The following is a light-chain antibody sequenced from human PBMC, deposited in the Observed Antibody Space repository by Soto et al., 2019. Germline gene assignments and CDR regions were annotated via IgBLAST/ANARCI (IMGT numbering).Light chain of an antibody. CDR2: EVS. Sequence: QSALTQPPSASGSPGQSVTISCTGTGSDVDGYNYVSWYQHHPGKAPKLMLYEVSTRPSGVPDRFSGSKSGNTASLTVSGLQAEDEADYYCSSYAGSNIYVVFGGGTKVTVL. J-gene: IGLJ2*01. CDR1: GSDVDGYNY. V-gene: IGLV2-8*01. CDR3: SSYAGSNIYVV.